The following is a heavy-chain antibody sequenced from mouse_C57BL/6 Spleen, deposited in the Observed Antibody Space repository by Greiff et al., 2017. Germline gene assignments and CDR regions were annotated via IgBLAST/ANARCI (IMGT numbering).Heavy chain of an antibody. CDR3: ARSPITTVVAGDY. Sequence: ESGPELVKPGASVKISCKASGYAFSSSWMNWVKQRPGKGLEWIGRIYPGDGDTNYNGKFKGKATLTADKSSSTAYMQLSSLTSEDSAVYFCARSPITTVVAGDYWGQGTTLTVSS. CDR1: GYAFSSSW. CDR2: IYPGDGDT. J-gene: IGHJ2*01. D-gene: IGHD1-1*01. V-gene: IGHV1-82*01.